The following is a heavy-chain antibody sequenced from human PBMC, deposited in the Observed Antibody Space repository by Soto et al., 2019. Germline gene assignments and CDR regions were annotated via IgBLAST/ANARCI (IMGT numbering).Heavy chain of an antibody. V-gene: IGHV4-30-4*01. CDR3: ARDLWVEPDLYYYGLDV. J-gene: IGHJ6*02. Sequence: QVQLQESGPGLVRPAQTLSLTCTVSGDSISSADYYWSWIRQTPGKGLEWIGHIFYSGTTYYNPSLKSRLTISVDTSKNHFSLRLTSVTAADPAVYYCARDLWVEPDLYYYGLDVWGHGTTVSVSS. CDR2: IFYSGTT. D-gene: IGHD1-1*01. CDR1: GDSISSADYY.